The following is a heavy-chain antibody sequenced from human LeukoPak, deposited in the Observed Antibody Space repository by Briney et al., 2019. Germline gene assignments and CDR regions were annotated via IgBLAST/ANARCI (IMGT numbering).Heavy chain of an antibody. CDR2: IGVGGRPT. Sequence: GGSLRLSCAASGFSFSHYSMTWARQASGKGLEWISYIGVGGRPTNYADSVKARFTISRDDAQNSLYLQMNSLRAEDTAVYYCAKNTWKSSDSGRGRMDVWGQGTTVTVSS. CDR1: GFSFSHYS. V-gene: IGHV3-48*01. D-gene: IGHD3-10*01. J-gene: IGHJ6*02. CDR3: AKNTWKSSDSGRGRMDV.